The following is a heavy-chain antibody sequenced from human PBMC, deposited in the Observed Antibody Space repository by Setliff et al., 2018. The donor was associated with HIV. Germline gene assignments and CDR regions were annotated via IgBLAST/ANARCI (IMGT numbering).Heavy chain of an antibody. Sequence: PSETLSLTCTLSGFSISSDGFYWTWIRQPPGKGLEWIGEIYHSGTTNYNPSLKSRVTISVDTSKNQFSLKLSSVTAADTAVYYCARGRDYDILTGYFDYWGQGTLVTVSS. J-gene: IGHJ4*02. D-gene: IGHD3-9*01. V-gene: IGHV4-39*07. CDR2: IYHSGTT. CDR1: GFSISSDGFY. CDR3: ARGRDYDILTGYFDY.